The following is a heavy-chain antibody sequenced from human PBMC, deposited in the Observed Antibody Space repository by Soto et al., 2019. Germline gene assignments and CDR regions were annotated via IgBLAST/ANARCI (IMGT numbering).Heavy chain of an antibody. V-gene: IGHV1-69*13. Sequence: SVKVSCKASGGTFSSYAISWVRQAPGQGLEWMGGIIPIFGTANYAQKFQGRVTITADESTSTAYMELSSLRSEDTAVYYCARDHGGNSGIFDYWGQGTLVTVSS. J-gene: IGHJ4*02. CDR3: ARDHGGNSGIFDY. CDR1: GGTFSSYA. CDR2: IIPIFGTA. D-gene: IGHD2-21*02.